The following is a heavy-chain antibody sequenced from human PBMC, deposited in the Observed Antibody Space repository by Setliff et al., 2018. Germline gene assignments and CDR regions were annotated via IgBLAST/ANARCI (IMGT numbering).Heavy chain of an antibody. CDR1: GYTFTSYG. D-gene: IGHD2-21*01. Sequence: ASVKVSCKASGYTFTSYGISWVRQAPGQGLEWMGWISAYNGNTNYAQKLQGRVTMTRDTSTSTVYMELSSLRFEDTAVYYCAREGVHTWSSTDYHYYMDVWGKGTTVTVSS. V-gene: IGHV1-18*01. J-gene: IGHJ6*03. CDR3: AREGVHTWSSTDYHYYMDV. CDR2: ISAYNGNT.